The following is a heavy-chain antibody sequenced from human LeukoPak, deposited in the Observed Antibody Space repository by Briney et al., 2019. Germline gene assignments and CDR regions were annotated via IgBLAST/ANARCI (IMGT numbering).Heavy chain of an antibody. D-gene: IGHD6-13*01. CDR1: GFTVSSNY. J-gene: IGHJ3*02. CDR3: ARGQRHSSSWYGPDAFDI. CDR2: IYSGGST. V-gene: IGHV3-53*01. Sequence: PGGSLRLSCAASGFTVSSNYMSWVRQAPGKGLEWVSVIYSGGSTYYADSVKGRFTISRDNSKNTLYLQMNSQRAEDTAVYYRARGQRHSSSWYGPDAFDIWGQGTMVTVSS.